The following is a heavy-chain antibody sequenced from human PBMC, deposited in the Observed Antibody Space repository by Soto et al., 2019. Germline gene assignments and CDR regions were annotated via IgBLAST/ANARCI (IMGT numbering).Heavy chain of an antibody. J-gene: IGHJ4*02. V-gene: IGHV1-46*01. D-gene: IGHD6-13*01. Sequence: QVQLVQSGAEVKKPGASVKVSCTASGYTLIDYYMHWVRQAPGQGLEWMGMTNPSGGSNPSGGRMTYAQKCQGRVTMTRDTSTSTVHLEMGSLGSEDTAVYYCGRSVYASSLIDYWGQGTLVTVSS. CDR2: SNPSGGRM. CDR1: GYTLIDYY. CDR3: GRSVYASSLIDY.